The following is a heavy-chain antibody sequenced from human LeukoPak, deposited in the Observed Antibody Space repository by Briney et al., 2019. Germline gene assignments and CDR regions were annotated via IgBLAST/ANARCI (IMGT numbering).Heavy chain of an antibody. J-gene: IGHJ4*02. CDR1: GGSISSYY. Sequence: PSETLSLTCTVSGGSISSYYWSWIRQPPGKGLEWIGYIYYSGSTNHNPSLKSRVTISVDTSKNQFSLKLSSVTAADTAVYYCARGGYYDSSGYLGYWGQGTLVTVSS. V-gene: IGHV4-59*01. CDR3: ARGGYYDSSGYLGY. CDR2: IYYSGST. D-gene: IGHD3-22*01.